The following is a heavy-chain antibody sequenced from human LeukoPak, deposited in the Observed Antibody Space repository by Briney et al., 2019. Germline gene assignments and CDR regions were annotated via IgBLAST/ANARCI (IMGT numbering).Heavy chain of an antibody. CDR2: ISSSSSYI. CDR3: AAERGSVVTPYWYFDL. J-gene: IGHJ2*01. D-gene: IGHD4-23*01. CDR1: VFTFSSYS. Sequence: PGGSLRLSCAASVFTFSSYSMNWVRQAPGKGLKWVSSISSSSSYIYYADSVKGRFTISRDNAKNSLYLQMNSLRAEDTAVYYCAAERGSVVTPYWYFDLWGRGTLVTVSS. V-gene: IGHV3-21*01.